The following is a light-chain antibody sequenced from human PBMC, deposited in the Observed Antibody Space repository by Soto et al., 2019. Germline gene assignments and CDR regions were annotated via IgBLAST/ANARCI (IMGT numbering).Light chain of an antibody. V-gene: IGKV2-29*03. CDR3: LQGEQVPPT. J-gene: IGKJ2*01. Sequence: LVMTQTPLSLSVTPGQPASISCKSTQSLLNSNGKTYLCWYLQRAGQPPRLLMYEVSRRFSGVPDRFSGSGSGTDFTLRISRVETEDVGVYYCLQGEQVPPTFGQGTKLEIK. CDR1: QSLLNSNGKTY. CDR2: EVS.